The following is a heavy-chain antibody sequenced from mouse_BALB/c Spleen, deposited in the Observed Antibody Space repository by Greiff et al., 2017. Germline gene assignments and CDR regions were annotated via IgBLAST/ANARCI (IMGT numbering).Heavy chain of an antibody. V-gene: IGHV1-54*01. J-gene: IGHJ3*01. Sequence: VQLQESGAELVRPGTSVKVSCKASGYAFTNYLIEWVKQRPGQGLEWIGVINPGSGGTNYNEKFKGKATLTADKSSSTAYMQLSSLTSDDSAVYFCARWRAGTGFAYWGQGTLVTVSA. CDR1: GYAFTNYL. CDR3: ARWRAGTGFAY. CDR2: INPGSGGT. D-gene: IGHD3-3*01.